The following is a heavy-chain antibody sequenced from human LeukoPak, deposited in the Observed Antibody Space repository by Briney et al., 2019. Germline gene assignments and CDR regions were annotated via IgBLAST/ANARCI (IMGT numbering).Heavy chain of an antibody. CDR2: ISAGNGNT. D-gene: IGHD3-10*01. J-gene: IGHJ3*02. V-gene: IGHV1-18*01. Sequence: ASVKVSCKASGYTFTSYGISWVRQAPGQGLEWMGWISAGNGNTNYAQKLQGRVTMTTDTSTSTAYMELRSLRSDDTAVYYCASDGGSMVRGVINAFDIWGQGTMVTVSS. CDR1: GYTFTSYG. CDR3: ASDGGSMVRGVINAFDI.